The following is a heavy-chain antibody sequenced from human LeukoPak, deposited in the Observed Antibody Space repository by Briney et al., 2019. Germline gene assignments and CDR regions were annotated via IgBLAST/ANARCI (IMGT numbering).Heavy chain of an antibody. V-gene: IGHV3-53*01. D-gene: IGHD3-10*01. J-gene: IGHJ4*02. CDR2: IYSGVNT. CDR1: GFTVSSNY. CDR3: ARTIPYGSGRQHPGKYYFDY. Sequence: GGSLRLSCAASGFTVSSNYMSWVRQAPGEGREWDSVIYSGVNTYYADSVKGRFNISKDNSKNTLYFQLDSLRAEDTAVYYCARTIPYGSGRQHPGKYYFDYWGQGTLVTVSS.